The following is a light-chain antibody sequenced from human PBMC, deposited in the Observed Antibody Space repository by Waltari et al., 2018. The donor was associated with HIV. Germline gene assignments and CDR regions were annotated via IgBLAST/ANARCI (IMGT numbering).Light chain of an antibody. CDR2: DVM. V-gene: IGLV2-23*02. CDR1: RTDVGAYNY. J-gene: IGLJ1*01. Sequence: QSALTQPASVSGSPGQSITISCTGTRTDVGAYNYVSWYQHHPGKAPKLMIYDVMKRPSGVSNRCSGSKSGNTASLTISGLQADDEGDFFCYSYAGSNTYVFGTGTKVTVL. CDR3: YSYAGSNTYV.